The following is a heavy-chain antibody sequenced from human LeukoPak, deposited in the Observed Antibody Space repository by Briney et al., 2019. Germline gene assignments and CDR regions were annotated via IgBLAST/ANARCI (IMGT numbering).Heavy chain of an antibody. CDR2: MNPNSGNT. J-gene: IGHJ4*02. Sequence: ASVKVSCKASGYTFTSYDINWVRQATGQGLEWMGWMNPNSGNTGYAQKFQGRVTMTRNTSISTAYMELRSLRSDDTAVYYCARDLYYPYYFDHWGQGTLVTVSS. CDR1: GYTFTSYD. CDR3: ARDLYYPYYFDH. D-gene: IGHD3-10*01. V-gene: IGHV1-8*01.